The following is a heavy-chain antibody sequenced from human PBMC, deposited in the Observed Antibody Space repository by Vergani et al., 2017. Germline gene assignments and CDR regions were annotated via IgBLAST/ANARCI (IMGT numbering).Heavy chain of an antibody. D-gene: IGHD2-21*02. CDR2: KGKDGINT. V-gene: IGHV3-30*02. J-gene: IGHJ4*02. CDR1: GFTSRNFG. Sequence: QVQLVESAGGVVQPGGSLRLSCAASGFTSRNFGMHWIRQAPGKGLEWLAYKGKDGINTRYRDAVKGRFTVSRDNSKDIRYLQMDSLRSEDTALYYCAKYLRDSTDGLPDSWGPGTLVIVSS. CDR3: AKYLRDSTDGLPDS.